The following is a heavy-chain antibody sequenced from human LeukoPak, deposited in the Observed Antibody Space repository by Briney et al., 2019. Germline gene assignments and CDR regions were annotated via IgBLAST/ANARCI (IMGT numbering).Heavy chain of an antibody. CDR2: INSDGSST. J-gene: IGHJ4*02. CDR3: TRDNGGFGELVDY. CDR1: GFTFSTYW. Sequence: GGSLRLSCAASGFTFSTYWMHWVRQAPGKGLEWVSRINSDGSSTSYADSVKGRFTISRDNAKNTLYLQMNSLRAEDAAVYYCTRDNGGFGELVDYWGQGTLVTVSS. V-gene: IGHV3-74*01. D-gene: IGHD3-10*01.